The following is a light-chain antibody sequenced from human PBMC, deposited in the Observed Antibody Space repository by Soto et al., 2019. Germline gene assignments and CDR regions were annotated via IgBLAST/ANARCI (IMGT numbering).Light chain of an antibody. V-gene: IGLV1-44*01. CDR3: AAWDDTLQRSV. Sequence: QSVLTQPPSASETPGQTVYISCSGSNSNIARNTVNWYQHLPGTAPKLLIYYNNQRPSGVPDRFSGSKSGTSASLAISALQPEDERDYYCAAWDDTLQRSVFGTGTKVT. J-gene: IGLJ1*01. CDR1: NSNIARNT. CDR2: YNN.